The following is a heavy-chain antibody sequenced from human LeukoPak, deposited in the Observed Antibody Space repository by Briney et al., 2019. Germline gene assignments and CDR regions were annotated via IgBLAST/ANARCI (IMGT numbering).Heavy chain of an antibody. V-gene: IGHV3-30*18. CDR2: ISYDGSNK. D-gene: IGHD5-18*01. CDR1: GYTFTSYY. Sequence: SCKASGYTFTSYYMHWVRQAPGKGLEWVAVISYDGSNKYYADSVKGRFTISRDNSKNTLYLQMNSLRAEDTAVYYCAKAGTWIQLWSYGMDVWGQGTTVTVSS. J-gene: IGHJ6*02. CDR3: AKAGTWIQLWSYGMDV.